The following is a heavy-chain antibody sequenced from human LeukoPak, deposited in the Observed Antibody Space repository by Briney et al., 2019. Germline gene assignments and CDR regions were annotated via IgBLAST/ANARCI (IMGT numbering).Heavy chain of an antibody. CDR2: ISYDGSNK. V-gene: IGHV3-30*03. CDR1: GFTFSSYG. CDR3: ARDLPPEDV. J-gene: IGHJ6*02. Sequence: GGSLRLSCAASGFTFSSYGMHWVRQAPGKGLEWVAVISYDGSNKNYADSVKGRFTISRDNSKNTLYLQMNSLRAEDTAVYYCARDLPPEDVWGQGTTVTVSS.